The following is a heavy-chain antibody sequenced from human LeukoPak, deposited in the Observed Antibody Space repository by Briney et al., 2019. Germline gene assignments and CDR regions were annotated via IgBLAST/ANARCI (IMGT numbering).Heavy chain of an antibody. CDR2: ISSNGGST. J-gene: IGHJ4*02. V-gene: IGHV3-64*01. Sequence: GGSLRLSCAASGFTFSSYAMHWVRQAPGKGLEYVSAISSNGGSTYYANSVKGRFTISRDNSKNTLYLQMGSLRAEDMAVYYCASGVYDSGGYGFDYWGQGTLVTVSS. D-gene: IGHD3-22*01. CDR1: GFTFSSYA. CDR3: ASGVYDSGGYGFDY.